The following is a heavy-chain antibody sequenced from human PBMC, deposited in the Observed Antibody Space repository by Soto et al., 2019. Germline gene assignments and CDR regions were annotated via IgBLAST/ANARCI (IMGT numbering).Heavy chain of an antibody. Sequence: ESGGGVVQPGRSLRLSCVASGFTFSCYAMPWVRQAPGKGLEWVAVISYDGSNSHYVDSVKGRFTIYGDNSKNTLYLQMNSLRFEDTAVYDCAREGGRKYFDYWGQGTLVTVSS. CDR3: AREGGRKYFDY. CDR1: GFTFSCYA. D-gene: IGHD3-16*01. J-gene: IGHJ4*02. CDR2: ISYDGSNS. V-gene: IGHV3-30*04.